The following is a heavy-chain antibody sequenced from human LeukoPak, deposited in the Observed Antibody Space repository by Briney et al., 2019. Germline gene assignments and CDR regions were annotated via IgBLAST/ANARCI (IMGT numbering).Heavy chain of an antibody. CDR2: ISGSGGST. CDR1: GFTFSSYA. V-gene: IGHV3-23*01. CDR3: AKDGREWPRSLDY. D-gene: IGHD5-12*01. Sequence: PGGSLRLSCAASGFTFSSYAMSWVRQAPGKGLEWVSAISGSGGSTYYADSVKGRFTITRDNSKNTLYLQMNSLRAEDTAVYYCAKDGREWPRSLDYWGQGTLVTVSS. J-gene: IGHJ4*02.